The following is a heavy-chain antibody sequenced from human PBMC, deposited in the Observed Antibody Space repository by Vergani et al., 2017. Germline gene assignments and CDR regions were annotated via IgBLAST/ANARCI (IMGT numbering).Heavy chain of an antibody. CDR3: ARDRVDIVATTTYYYYYYGMDV. D-gene: IGHD5-12*01. Sequence: EVDLVESGGGLAQPGGSLRLSCEASGITFWKFGMHWVRQGPGKGLEWVSGISWNSGAVDYADSVRGRFTISRDNAKNSLFLEMNSLRAEDTAVYYCARDRVDIVATTTYYYYYYGMDVWGQGTTVTVSS. V-gene: IGHV3-9*01. CDR2: ISWNSGAV. J-gene: IGHJ6*02. CDR1: GITFWKFG.